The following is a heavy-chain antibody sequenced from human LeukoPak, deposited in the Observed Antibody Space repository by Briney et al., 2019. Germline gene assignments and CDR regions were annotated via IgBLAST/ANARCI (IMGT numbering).Heavy chain of an antibody. Sequence: SETLSLTCTVSGGSISSSSYYWGWIRQPPGKGLEWIGSIYYSGSTYYNPSLKSRVTISVDTSKNQFSLKLSSVTAADTAVYYCARAGGNTISGVVIKEVGIDYWGQGTLVTVSS. CDR2: IYYSGST. CDR3: ARAGGNTISGVVIKEVGIDY. CDR1: GGSISSSSYY. D-gene: IGHD3-3*01. J-gene: IGHJ4*02. V-gene: IGHV4-39*07.